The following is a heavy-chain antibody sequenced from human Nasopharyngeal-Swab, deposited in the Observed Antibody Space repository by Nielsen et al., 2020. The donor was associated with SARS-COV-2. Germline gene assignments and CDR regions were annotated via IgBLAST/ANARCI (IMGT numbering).Heavy chain of an antibody. CDR3: ARAGNSSGYYPSDY. V-gene: IGHV1-2*02. J-gene: IGHJ4*02. CDR1: GYTFTGYY. Sequence: ASVKVSCQASGYTFTGYYMHWVRQAPGQGLEWMGWINPNSGGTNYAQKFQGRVTMTRDTSISTAYMELSRLRSDDTAVYYCARAGNSSGYYPSDYWGQGTLVTVSS. CDR2: INPNSGGT. D-gene: IGHD3-22*01.